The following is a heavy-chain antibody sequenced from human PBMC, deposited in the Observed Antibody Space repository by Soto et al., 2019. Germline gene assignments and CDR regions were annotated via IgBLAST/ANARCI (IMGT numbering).Heavy chain of an antibody. CDR2: ISAYNGNT. Sequence: QVQLVQSGAEVKKPGASVKVSCKASGYTFTSYGISWVRQAPGQGLEWMGWISAYNGNTNYAQKLQGRVTMTTDTSTSTAYMELRSLRSDDTAVYYCARDVWDKGFTSSTNNCFDPWGQGTLVTVSS. J-gene: IGHJ5*02. V-gene: IGHV1-18*04. CDR3: ARDVWDKGFTSSTNNCFDP. CDR1: GYTFTSYG. D-gene: IGHD3-16*01.